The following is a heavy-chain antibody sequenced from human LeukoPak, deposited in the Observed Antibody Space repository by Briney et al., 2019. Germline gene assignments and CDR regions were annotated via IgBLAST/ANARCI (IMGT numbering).Heavy chain of an antibody. V-gene: IGHV1-18*01. CDR1: GYTFTSYD. J-gene: IGHJ4*02. D-gene: IGHD1-26*01. Sequence: GASVKVSCKASGYTFTSYDINWVRQAPGQGLEWMGWISAYNGNTNYAQKLQGRVTMTTDTSTSTAYMELRSLRSDDTAVYYCARDRDRELTNYWGQGTLVTVSS. CDR2: ISAYNGNT. CDR3: ARDRDRELTNY.